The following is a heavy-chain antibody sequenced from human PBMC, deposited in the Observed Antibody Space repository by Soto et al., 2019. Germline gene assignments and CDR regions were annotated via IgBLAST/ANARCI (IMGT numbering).Heavy chain of an antibody. CDR1: GDSISRGGYY. CDR2: IYYSGTT. Sequence: QVQLQESGPGLVRPSQTLSLTCTVSGDSISRGGYYWSWIRQHPGEGLEWIGHIYYSGTTYYNPSLKXRXTXSXXTSKNPCSGKLSSVTAADTAVYYCARGGYTYGLGSYYEMDYWGQGTLVTVSS. V-gene: IGHV4-31*03. J-gene: IGHJ4*02. CDR3: ARGGYTYGLGSYYEMDY. D-gene: IGHD3-10*01.